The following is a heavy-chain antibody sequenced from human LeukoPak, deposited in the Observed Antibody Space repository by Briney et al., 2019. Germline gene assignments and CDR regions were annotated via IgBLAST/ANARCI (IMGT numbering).Heavy chain of an antibody. Sequence: ASVKVSCKASGYTFTSYGISWVRQAPGQGLEGMGWISAYNGNTNYAQKLQGRVTMTTDTSTSTAYMELRSLRSDDTAVYYCARYYDFWSGYSKYYFDYWGQGTLVTVSS. CDR2: ISAYNGNT. V-gene: IGHV1-18*01. D-gene: IGHD3-3*01. CDR1: GYTFTSYG. CDR3: ARYYDFWSGYSKYYFDY. J-gene: IGHJ4*02.